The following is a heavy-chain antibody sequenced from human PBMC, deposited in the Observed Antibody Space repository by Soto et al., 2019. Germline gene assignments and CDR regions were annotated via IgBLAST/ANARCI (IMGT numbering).Heavy chain of an antibody. V-gene: IGHV3-11*01. CDR1: GFTFSDYY. CDR2: ISSSGSTI. D-gene: IGHD6-19*01. CDR3: ARKYSGYSSGWYEEYFDY. J-gene: IGHJ4*02. Sequence: GGSLRLSCAASGFTFSDYYMSWIRQAPGKGLEWVSYISSSGSTIYYADSVKGRFTISRDNAKNSLYLQMNSLRAEDTAVYYCARKYSGYSSGWYEEYFDYWGQGTLVTVSS.